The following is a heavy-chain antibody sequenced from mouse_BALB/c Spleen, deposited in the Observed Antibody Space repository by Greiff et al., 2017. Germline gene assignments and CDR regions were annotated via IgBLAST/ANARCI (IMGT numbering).Heavy chain of an antibody. V-gene: IGHV5-9-4*01. J-gene: IGHJ4*01. CDR3: ARPSYYGSILYAMDY. D-gene: IGHD1-1*01. CDR2: ISSGGSYT. Sequence: EVQLVESGGGLVKPGGSLKLSCAASGFTFSSYAMSWVRQSPEKRLEWVAEISSGGSYTYYPDTVTGRFTISRDNAKNTLYLEMSSLRSEDTAMYYCARPSYYGSILYAMDYWGQGTSVTVSS. CDR1: GFTFSSYA.